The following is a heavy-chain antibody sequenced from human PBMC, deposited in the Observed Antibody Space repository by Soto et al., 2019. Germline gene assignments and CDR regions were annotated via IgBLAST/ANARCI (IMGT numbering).Heavy chain of an antibody. J-gene: IGHJ4*02. D-gene: IGHD6-13*01. V-gene: IGHV4-31*03. Sequence: QVQLQESGPGLVKPSQTLSLTCTVSGGSISSGGYYWSWIRQHPGKGLEWIGYIYYSGSTYYNPSLKSRVTISVDTAKTQFSRKLSSVTAADTAVYYCARSVGVAAAGPFDYWGQGTLVTVSS. CDR3: ARSVGVAAAGPFDY. CDR1: GGSISSGGYY. CDR2: IYYSGST.